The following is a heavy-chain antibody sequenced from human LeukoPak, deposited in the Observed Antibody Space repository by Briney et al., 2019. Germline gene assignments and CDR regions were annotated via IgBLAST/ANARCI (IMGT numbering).Heavy chain of an antibody. Sequence: ASVKVSCKASGYTFTSYDINWVRQATGQGLEWMGGFDPEDGETIYAQKFQGRVTMTEDTSTDTAYMELSSLRSEDTAVYYCATVKVSSGWYFLYWGQGTLVTVSS. CDR3: ATVKVSSGWYFLY. CDR1: GYTFTSYD. D-gene: IGHD6-19*01. CDR2: FDPEDGET. J-gene: IGHJ4*02. V-gene: IGHV1-24*01.